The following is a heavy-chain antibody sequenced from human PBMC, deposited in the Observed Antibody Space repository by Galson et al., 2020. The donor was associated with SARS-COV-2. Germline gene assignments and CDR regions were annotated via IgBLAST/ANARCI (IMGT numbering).Heavy chain of an antibody. D-gene: IGHD3-10*01. CDR2: IGYAGSNK. CDR3: AREGPGVRIEEYYFDY. J-gene: IGHJ4*02. Sequence: GGSLRLSCAASGFNFSSYGMHWVRQAPGKGLEWVAFIGYAGSNKYYADFVKGRFTISRDNSKNTLYLQLNSLRAENTAVYYCAREGPGVRIEEYYFDYWGQGTLVTVSS. V-gene: IGHV3-30*02. CDR1: GFNFSSYG.